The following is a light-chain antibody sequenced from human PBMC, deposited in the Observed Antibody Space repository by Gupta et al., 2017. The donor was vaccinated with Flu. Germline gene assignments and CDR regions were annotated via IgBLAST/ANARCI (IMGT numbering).Light chain of an antibody. CDR1: KSVKNY. CDR2: DAS. V-gene: IGKV3-11*01. CDR3: HQGNRSLT. Sequence: IVMTQSPATLSLSRGERATLSCRDSKSVKNYLDWYQQKPGQAPRLIIYDASHSAIGIPASFSGCGSETDFTLTSHRPEHEAFAVYYQHQGNRSLTFGHGTQVDI. J-gene: IGKJ3*01.